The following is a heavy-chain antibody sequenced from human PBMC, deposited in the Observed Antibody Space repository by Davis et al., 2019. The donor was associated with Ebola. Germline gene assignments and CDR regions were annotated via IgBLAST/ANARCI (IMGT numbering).Heavy chain of an antibody. CDR3: ANQGTYYAFDI. Sequence: GSLRLSCAASGFTFSSYVMSWVRQAPGKGLEWVSGISGSGGVTTYADSVKGRFTISRDNSKNTLYLQMNSLRAEDTAVYYCANQGTYYAFDIWGQGTMVTVSS. CDR1: GFTFSSYV. V-gene: IGHV3-23*01. CDR2: ISGSGGVT. D-gene: IGHD3-10*01. J-gene: IGHJ3*02.